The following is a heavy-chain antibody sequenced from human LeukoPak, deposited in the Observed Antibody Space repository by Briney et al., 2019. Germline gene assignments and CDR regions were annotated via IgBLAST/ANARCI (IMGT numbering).Heavy chain of an antibody. CDR1: GFTFSSYA. Sequence: GGSLRLSCAVSGFTFSSYAVNWVRQAPGKGLEWVSTFSGTGGGTSYADSVKGRFTISRDNSKNTLFLQMHSLTAEDTAVYYCAKGPTSGPPYYFDCWGQGTLVTVSS. CDR3: AKGPTSGPPYYFDC. V-gene: IGHV3-23*01. D-gene: IGHD2-8*02. J-gene: IGHJ4*02. CDR2: FSGTGGGT.